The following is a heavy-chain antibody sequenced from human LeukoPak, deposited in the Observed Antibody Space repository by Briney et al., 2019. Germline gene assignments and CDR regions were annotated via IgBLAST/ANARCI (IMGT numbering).Heavy chain of an antibody. CDR1: GGSISSYY. Sequence: SETLSLTCTVSGGSISSYYWSWIRQPAGKGLEWIGRIYTSGSTNYNPSLKSRVTMSVDTSKNQFSLKLSSVTAADTAVYYCARAMIGDRSSGWIPVLPDPPPYYFDYWAREPWSPSPQ. J-gene: IGHJ4*02. V-gene: IGHV4-4*07. CDR3: ARAMIGDRSSGWIPVLPDPPPYYFDY. D-gene: IGHD6-19*01. CDR2: IYTSGST.